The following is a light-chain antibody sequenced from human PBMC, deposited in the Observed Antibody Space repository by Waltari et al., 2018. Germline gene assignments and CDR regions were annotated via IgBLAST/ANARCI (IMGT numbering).Light chain of an antibody. Sequence: QSVLTQPPSASGTPGPRVTISCSGSYSNVWSNVVNWYQQLPGMAPKLLIYRSDQRPSGVPDRFSGSKSGTSASLAISGLRSEDEADYYCASWDDSLNGRWVFGGGTKLTVL. V-gene: IGLV1-44*01. CDR1: YSNVWSNV. J-gene: IGLJ2*01. CDR2: RSD. CDR3: ASWDDSLNGRWV.